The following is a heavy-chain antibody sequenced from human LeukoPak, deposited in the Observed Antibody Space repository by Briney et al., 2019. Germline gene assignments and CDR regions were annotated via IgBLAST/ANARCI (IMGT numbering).Heavy chain of an antibody. D-gene: IGHD3-16*01. CDR3: AKDPLSGNFDY. CDR2: ISGSGGST. J-gene: IGHJ4*02. Sequence: GGSLRLSCAASGFTFSSYAMSWVRRASGKGLEWVSAISGSGGSTYYADSVKGRFTISRDNSKNTLYLQMNSLRAEDTAVYYCAKDPLSGNFDYWGQGTLVTVSS. CDR1: GFTFSSYA. V-gene: IGHV3-23*01.